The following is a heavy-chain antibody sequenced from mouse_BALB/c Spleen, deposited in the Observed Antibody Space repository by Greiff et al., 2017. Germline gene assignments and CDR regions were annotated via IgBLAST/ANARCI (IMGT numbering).Heavy chain of an antibody. CDR1: GYTFTDYE. CDR3: TSYWGAMDY. D-gene: IGHD2-10*01. Sequence: QVQLQQSGAELVRPGASVTLSCKASGYTFTDYEMHWVKQTPVHGLEWIGAIDPETGGTAYNQKFKGKATLTADKSSSTAYMELRSLTSEDSAVYYCTSYWGAMDYWGQGTSVTVSS. J-gene: IGHJ4*01. CDR2: IDPETGGT. V-gene: IGHV1-15*01.